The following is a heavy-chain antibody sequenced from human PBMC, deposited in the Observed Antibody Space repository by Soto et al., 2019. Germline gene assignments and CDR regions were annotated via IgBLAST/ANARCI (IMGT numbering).Heavy chain of an antibody. J-gene: IGHJ4*02. CDR3: ARARGEMATVSLFY. CDR1: GFFFSNYG. D-gene: IGHD4-4*01. CDR2: ILYDGSSE. V-gene: IGHV3-33*01. Sequence: QVQLVESGGGVVQPGRSLRLSCAASGFFFSNYGMHWVRQAPGKGLEWVAVILYDGSSEYYADSVKGRFTISRDKSKNTLYLQMNHLRVEDTAVYYCARARGEMATVSLFYWGQGTLVTVSS.